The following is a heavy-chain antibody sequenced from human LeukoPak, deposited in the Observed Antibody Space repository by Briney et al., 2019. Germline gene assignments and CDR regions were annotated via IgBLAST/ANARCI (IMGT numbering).Heavy chain of an antibody. CDR3: AREDCTIWFGELSQDY. D-gene: IGHD3-10*01. V-gene: IGHV3-7*01. J-gene: IGHJ4*02. CDR2: IKQDGSEK. Sequence: GGSLRLSCAASGFTFSSYWMSWVRQAPGKGLEWVANIKQDGSEKYYVDSVKGRFTISRDNAKNSLYLQMNSLRAEDTAVYYCAREDCTIWFGELSQDYWGQGTLVTVSS. CDR1: GFTFSSYW.